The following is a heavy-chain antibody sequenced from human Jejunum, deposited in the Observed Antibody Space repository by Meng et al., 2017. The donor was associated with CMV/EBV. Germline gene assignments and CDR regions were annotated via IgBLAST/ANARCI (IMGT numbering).Heavy chain of an antibody. CDR2: VYSTGTT. CDR1: GHSIRYYF. V-gene: IGHV4-4*07. CDR3: ARIGVATTFDY. J-gene: IGHJ4*02. Sequence: SALNLVKLSWTLSLTPTVSGHSIRYYFWTGIRQPAGQGLEWITRVYSTGTTDYNPSLKSRVTMSVDVSKNQFSLKLNSVTAADTAVYYCARIGVATTFDYWGQGTLVTVSS. D-gene: IGHD5-12*01.